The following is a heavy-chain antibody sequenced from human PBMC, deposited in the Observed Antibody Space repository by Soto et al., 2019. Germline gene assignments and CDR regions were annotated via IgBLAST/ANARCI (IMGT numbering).Heavy chain of an antibody. CDR3: AWGDYYDSSGYYRTYYYYGMDV. V-gene: IGHV1-69*12. D-gene: IGHD3-22*01. CDR1: GGTFSSYA. Sequence: QVQLVQSGAEVKKPGSSVKVSCKASGGTFSSYAISWVRQAPGQGLEWMGGIIPIFGTANYAQKFQGRVTITADESTSXXYXEXXSLRSEDTAVYYCAWGDYYDSSGYYRTYYYYGMDVWGQGTTVTVSS. CDR2: IIPIFGTA. J-gene: IGHJ6*02.